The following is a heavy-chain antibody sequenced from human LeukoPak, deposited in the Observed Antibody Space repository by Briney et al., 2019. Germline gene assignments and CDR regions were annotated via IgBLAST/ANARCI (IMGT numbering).Heavy chain of an antibody. CDR1: GFTFSSYA. CDR2: ISGSGGST. V-gene: IGHV3-23*01. Sequence: GGSLRLSCAAPGFTFSSYAMSWVRQAPGKGLEWVSAISGSGGSTYYADSVKGRFTISRDNSKNTLYLQMNSLRAEDTAVYYCAKPQAWSALKYYFDYWGQGTLVTVSS. D-gene: IGHD6-6*01. CDR3: AKPQAWSALKYYFDY. J-gene: IGHJ4*02.